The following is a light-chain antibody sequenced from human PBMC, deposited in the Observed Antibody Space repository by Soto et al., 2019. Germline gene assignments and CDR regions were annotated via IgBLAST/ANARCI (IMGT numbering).Light chain of an antibody. CDR3: HMMDSNHTT. CDR1: QSISSY. CDR2: VAS. Sequence: DIQMTQSPYSLSASVGDRVTITFRASQSISSYLNWYQQKPGKAPKLLMYVASSLESVVKSRFSAIGSETDFNLTITRLQPKDFETYDRHMMDSNHTTLEQGRRLEIK. J-gene: IGKJ5*01. V-gene: IGKV1-39*01.